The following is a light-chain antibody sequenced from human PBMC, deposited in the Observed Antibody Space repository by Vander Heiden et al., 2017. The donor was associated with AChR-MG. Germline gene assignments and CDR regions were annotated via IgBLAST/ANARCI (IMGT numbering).Light chain of an antibody. V-gene: IGLV2-14*01. CDR2: DVS. CDR3: NSYTSSSTLV. J-gene: IGLJ2*01. CDR1: SSDVGGYNY. Sequence: QSALTQPASVSGSPGQSTTISCPGTSSDVGGYNYVSWYQQHPGKAPKLMIYDVSYRPSGVSNRFSGSKSGNTASLTISGLQAEDEADYYCNSYTSSSTLVFGGGTKLTVL.